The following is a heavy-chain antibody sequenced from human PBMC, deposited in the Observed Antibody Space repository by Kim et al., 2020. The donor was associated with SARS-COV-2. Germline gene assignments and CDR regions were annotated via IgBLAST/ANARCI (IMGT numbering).Heavy chain of an antibody. CDR1: GFTFSSYA. Sequence: GGSLRLSCAASGFTFSSYAMYWVRQAPGKGLEWVAGSSYDGSQKYYADSAKGRFTISRDRSKNTIYVQMDSLRPDDTAFYFCARRLYHHGGVYYPFDFWGQGPLVTVSS. CDR2: SSYDGSQK. J-gene: IGHJ4*02. V-gene: IGHV3-30*04. D-gene: IGHD3-22*01. CDR3: ARRLYHHGGVYYPFDF.